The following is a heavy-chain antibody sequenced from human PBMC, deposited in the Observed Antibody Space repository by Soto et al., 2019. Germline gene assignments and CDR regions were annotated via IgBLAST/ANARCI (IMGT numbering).Heavy chain of an antibody. V-gene: IGHV1-2*02. CDR2: VDTNSGGT. CDR1: GYTFTASY. CDR3: ARVNYGPLDY. J-gene: IGHJ4*02. D-gene: IGHD3-16*01. Sequence: QVQLVQSGAEVKKPGASVKVSCRPSGYTFTASYIHWVRQAPGQGLEWMGWVDTNSGGTRDAQNFRAKVTMSRYTSTSLGTQELNWLRSDDTALWLCARVNYGPLDYWCPATLVTGSS.